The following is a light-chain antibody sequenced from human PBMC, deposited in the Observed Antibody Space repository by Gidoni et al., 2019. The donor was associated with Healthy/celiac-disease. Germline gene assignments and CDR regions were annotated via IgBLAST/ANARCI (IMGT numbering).Light chain of an antibody. Sequence: DIHLTQSPSTLSASVGDRGTITCRASQSISSWLAWYQQKPGKAPKLLIYKAYSLESGVPSRFSGSGSGTEFTLTISSLQPDDFATYYCQQYLGTFGQGTKVEIK. CDR2: KAY. CDR3: QQYLGT. CDR1: QSISSW. V-gene: IGKV1-5*03. J-gene: IGKJ1*01.